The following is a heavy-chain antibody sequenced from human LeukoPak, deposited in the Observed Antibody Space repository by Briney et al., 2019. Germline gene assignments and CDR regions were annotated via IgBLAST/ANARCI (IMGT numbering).Heavy chain of an antibody. D-gene: IGHD1-1*01. Sequence: GGSLRLSCAASGFTFRSFDMHWVRQPRGQGLEWVSTIGTASDTYYPGSVEGRFTLSRDNAKSSLYLQMNSLTAGDTAVYYCARGPPRGKYYYMDVWGKGTTVTVSS. J-gene: IGHJ6*03. V-gene: IGHV3-13*01. CDR1: GFTFRSFD. CDR3: ARGPPRGKYYYMDV. CDR2: IGTASDT.